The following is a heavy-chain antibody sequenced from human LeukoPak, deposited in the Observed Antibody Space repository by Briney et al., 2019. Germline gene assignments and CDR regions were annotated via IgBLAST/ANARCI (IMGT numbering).Heavy chain of an antibody. J-gene: IGHJ6*02. Sequence: GGSLRLSCAASGVTFSSYWMTWVRQAPGKGLEWVGRIKSKADGGTTDYAAPVKGRFTISRDDSKNTLYLQMNSLKTEDTAVYYCNTLDAVAVNYYYYGMDVWGQGTTVTVSS. CDR2: IKSKADGGTT. D-gene: IGHD6-19*01. CDR1: GVTFSSYW. V-gene: IGHV3-15*01. CDR3: NTLDAVAVNYYYYGMDV.